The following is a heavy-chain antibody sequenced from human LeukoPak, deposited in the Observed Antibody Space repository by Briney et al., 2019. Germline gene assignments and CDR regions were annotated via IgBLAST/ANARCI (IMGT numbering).Heavy chain of an antibody. CDR2: IWYDGSNK. V-gene: IGHV3-33*01. J-gene: IGHJ4*02. Sequence: GGSLRLSCAASGFTFSSYGMHWVRQAPGKGLEWVAVIWYDGSNKYYADSVKGRFTISRDNSKNTLYLQMNSLRAEDTAVYYCARTFGMAAAGNFDYWGQGTLVTVSS. CDR3: ARTFGMAAAGNFDY. D-gene: IGHD6-13*01. CDR1: GFTFSSYG.